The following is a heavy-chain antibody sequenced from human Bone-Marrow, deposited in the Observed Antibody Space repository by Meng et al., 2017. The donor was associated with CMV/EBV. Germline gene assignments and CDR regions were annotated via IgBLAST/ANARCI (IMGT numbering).Heavy chain of an antibody. D-gene: IGHD6-6*01. J-gene: IGHJ4*02. Sequence: ASVKVSCKASGYTFTSYDINWVRQATGQGLEWMGWMNPNSGNTGYAQKFQGKVTMTRNTSISTAYMELSSLRSEDTAVYYCARGLEYCTSPENDYWGQGQLVTVSS. CDR2: MNPNSGNT. V-gene: IGHV1-8*01. CDR3: ARGLEYCTSPENDY. CDR1: GYTFTSYD.